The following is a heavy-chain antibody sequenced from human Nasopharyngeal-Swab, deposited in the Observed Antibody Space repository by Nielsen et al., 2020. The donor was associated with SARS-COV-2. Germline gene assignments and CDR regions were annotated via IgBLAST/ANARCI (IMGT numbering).Heavy chain of an antibody. CDR2: ISSSSSYI. J-gene: IGHJ4*02. V-gene: IGHV3-21*01. Sequence: GVLKISCAASGFTFSSYSMNWVRQAPGKGLEWVSSISSSSSYIYYADSVKGRFTISRDNAKNSLYLQMNSLRAEDTAVYYCARTGDCSGGSCYSFDYWGQGTLVTVSS. D-gene: IGHD2-15*01. CDR3: ARTGDCSGGSCYSFDY. CDR1: GFTFSSYS.